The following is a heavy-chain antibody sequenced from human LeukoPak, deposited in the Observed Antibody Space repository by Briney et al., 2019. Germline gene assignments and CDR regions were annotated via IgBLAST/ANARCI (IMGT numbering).Heavy chain of an antibody. CDR3: ARQYVGATTYFQH. J-gene: IGHJ1*01. Sequence: EASVMVSCKASGYDFSRYDINWVRLAPGQGLEWMGWMNPNNGDTDYAQNFQGRVTMTRDTSTSTAYMELRSLRSDDTAVYYCARQYVGATTYFQHWGQGTLVTVSS. D-gene: IGHD1-26*01. V-gene: IGHV1-8*01. CDR2: MNPNNGDT. CDR1: GYDFSRYD.